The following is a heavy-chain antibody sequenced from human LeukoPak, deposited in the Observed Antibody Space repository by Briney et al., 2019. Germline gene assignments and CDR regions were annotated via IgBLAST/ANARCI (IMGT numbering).Heavy chain of an antibody. J-gene: IGHJ4*02. V-gene: IGHV3-30*02. CDR3: AKVNQGSMVRGDYFDY. D-gene: IGHD3-10*01. Sequence: PGGSLRLSCAASGFTFSSYSMNWVRQAPGKGLEWVAFIRYDGSNKYYADSVKGRFTISRDNSKNTLYLQMNSLRAEDTAVYYCAKVNQGSMVRGDYFDYWGQGTLVTVSS. CDR2: IRYDGSNK. CDR1: GFTFSSYS.